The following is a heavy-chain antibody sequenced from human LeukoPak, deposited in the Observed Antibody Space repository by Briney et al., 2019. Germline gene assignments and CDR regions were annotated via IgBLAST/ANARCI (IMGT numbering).Heavy chain of an antibody. Sequence: SVKVSCKASGGTFSSYAISWVRQAPGQGLEWMGRIIPILGIANYAQKFQGRVTITADKSTSTAYMELSSLRSEDTAVYYCARDLCHVDTAMVDERWCAFDIWGQGTMVTVSS. J-gene: IGHJ3*02. CDR3: ARDLCHVDTAMVDERWCAFDI. CDR1: GGTFSSYA. D-gene: IGHD5-18*01. CDR2: IIPILGIA. V-gene: IGHV1-69*04.